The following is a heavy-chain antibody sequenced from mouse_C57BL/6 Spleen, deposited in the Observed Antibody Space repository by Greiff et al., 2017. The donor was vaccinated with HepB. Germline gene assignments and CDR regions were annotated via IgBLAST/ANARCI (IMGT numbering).Heavy chain of an antibody. CDR1: GFSLSTSGMG. Sequence: QVQLKESGPGILQSSQTLSLTCSFSGFSLSTSGMGVSWIRQPSGKGLEWLAHIYWDDDKRYNPSLKSRLTISKDTSRNQVFLKITSVDTADTATYYCARRAGVPYWYFDVWGTGTTVTVSS. D-gene: IGHD2-14*01. CDR2: IYWDDDK. V-gene: IGHV8-12*01. CDR3: ARRAGVPYWYFDV. J-gene: IGHJ1*03.